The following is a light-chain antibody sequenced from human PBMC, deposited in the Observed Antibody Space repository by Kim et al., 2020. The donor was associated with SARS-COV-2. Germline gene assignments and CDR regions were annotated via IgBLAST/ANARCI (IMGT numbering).Light chain of an antibody. Sequence: EIVMTQSPASLSVSPGERATVSCRASQSVSSRLAWYQQKPGQALRLLIYGASTRATGIPARFSGSESGTEFTLTISSLQSEDFAVYYCQQYNNWPPTFGQGTRWISN. J-gene: IGKJ1*01. CDR2: GAS. CDR1: QSVSSR. CDR3: QQYNNWPPT. V-gene: IGKV3-15*01.